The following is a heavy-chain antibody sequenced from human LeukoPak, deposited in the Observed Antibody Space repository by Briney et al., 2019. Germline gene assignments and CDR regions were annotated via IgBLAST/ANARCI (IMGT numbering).Heavy chain of an antibody. CDR2: ISAYNGNT. CDR1: GYTFTSYG. Sequence: GASVKVSCKASGYTFTSYGISWVRQAPGQGLEWMGWISAYNGNTNYAQKLQGRVTMTTDTSTSTAYMELRSLRSDDTAVYYCARVRYYDSSGYYYYDAFDIWGQGTMVTVSS. J-gene: IGHJ3*02. V-gene: IGHV1-18*01. CDR3: ARVRYYDSSGYYYYDAFDI. D-gene: IGHD3-22*01.